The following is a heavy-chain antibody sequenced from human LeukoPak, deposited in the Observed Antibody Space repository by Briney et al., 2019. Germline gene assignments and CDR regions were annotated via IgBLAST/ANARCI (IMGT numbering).Heavy chain of an antibody. CDR2: IYPYDSDT. CDR1: GYSFTSYW. CDR3: ARHIGYSAWNPDY. D-gene: IGHD5-12*01. V-gene: IGHV5-51*01. J-gene: IGHJ4*02. Sequence: GESLKISCKASGYSFTSYWIGWVRQMPGKGLEGMGIIYPYDSDTRYSPSFQGQVTISADKSISTAYLQWSNLKASDTDMYYCARHIGYSAWNPDYWGQGTLVTVSS.